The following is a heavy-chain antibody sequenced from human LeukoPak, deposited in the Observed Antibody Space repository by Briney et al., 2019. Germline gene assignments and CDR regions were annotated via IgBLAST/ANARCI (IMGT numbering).Heavy chain of an antibody. CDR2: IYGSGVSI. J-gene: IGHJ4*02. V-gene: IGHV3-23*01. CDR3: AKDLGWELPAEAY. D-gene: IGHD1-26*01. CDR1: GFTFEKYV. Sequence: GGSLRLSCVASGFTFEKYVMNWVRQAPGKGLEWLATIYGSGVSISYADSVKGRFTISRDNSNNTLYLQTNSLRAEDTAMYFCAKDLGWELPAEAYWGQGILVTVSS.